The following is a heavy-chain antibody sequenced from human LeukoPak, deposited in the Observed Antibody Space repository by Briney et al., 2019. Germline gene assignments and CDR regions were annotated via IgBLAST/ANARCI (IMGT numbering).Heavy chain of an antibody. CDR3: ARASMVATAHDY. D-gene: IGHD5-12*01. J-gene: IGHJ4*02. V-gene: IGHV4-31*03. CDR1: GGSISSGGYY. Sequence: PSETLSLTCTVSGGSISSGGYYWSWIRQHPGKGLEWIGYIYYSGSTYYNPSLKSRVTISVDTSKNQFSLKLSSVTAADTAVYYCARASMVATAHDYWGQGTLVTVSS. CDR2: IYYSGST.